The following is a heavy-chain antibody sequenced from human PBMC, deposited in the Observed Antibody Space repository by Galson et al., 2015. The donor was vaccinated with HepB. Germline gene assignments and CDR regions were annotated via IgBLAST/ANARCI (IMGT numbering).Heavy chain of an antibody. CDR2: FDPEDGET. Sequence: SVKVSCKVSGYTLTELSMHWVRQAPGKGLEWMGGFDPEDGETIYAQKFQGRVTMTEDTSTDTAYMELSSLRSEDTAVYYCATHGQYVGDAFDTWGQGTMVTVSS. CDR1: GYTLTELS. V-gene: IGHV1-24*01. CDR3: ATHGQYVGDAFDT. J-gene: IGHJ3*02. D-gene: IGHD1-26*01.